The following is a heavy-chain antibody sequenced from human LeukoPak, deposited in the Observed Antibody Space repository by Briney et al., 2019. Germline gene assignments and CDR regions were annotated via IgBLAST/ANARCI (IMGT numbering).Heavy chain of an antibody. CDR1: GFSFSTST. CDR2: IGKTSRDM. CDR3: VRGDNRDY. V-gene: IGHV3-21*01. J-gene: IGHJ4*02. D-gene: IGHD1-14*01. Sequence: GGSLRLSCAASGFSFSTSTMNWVRQAPGKGLEWISSIGKTSRDMYYADSVRGRFTVSRDNAENSLFLLMNSLRVEDTSVYYCVRGDNRDYWGRGTLVTVSS.